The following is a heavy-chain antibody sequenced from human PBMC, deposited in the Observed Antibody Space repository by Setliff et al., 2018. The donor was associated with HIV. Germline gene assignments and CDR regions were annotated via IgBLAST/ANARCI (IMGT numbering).Heavy chain of an antibody. CDR3: ARDVSWRVRTYIDY. Sequence: GGSLRLSCAASGFTFSRYAMTWVRQAPGKGLEWVSAISGSGIGSYYADSVKGRFTISRDNAKNSLYLQMNSLTAEDTAVYYCARDVSWRVRTYIDYWGQGALVTVSS. D-gene: IGHD3-3*01. CDR1: GFTFSRYA. J-gene: IGHJ4*02. CDR2: ISGSGIGS. V-gene: IGHV3-21*01.